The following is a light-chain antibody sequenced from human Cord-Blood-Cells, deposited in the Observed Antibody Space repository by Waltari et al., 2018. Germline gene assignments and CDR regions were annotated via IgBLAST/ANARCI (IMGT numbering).Light chain of an antibody. Sequence: QSALTQPASVSGSPGQSITISCTGTSSDVGSYNLVSCYQQHPGKAPKLMIYEGSKRTSGVSNRFSGSKSGNTASLTISGLQAEDEADYYCCSYAGSSTNYVFGTGTKVTVL. CDR3: CSYAGSSTNYV. CDR2: EGS. J-gene: IGLJ1*01. V-gene: IGLV2-23*01. CDR1: SSDVGSYNL.